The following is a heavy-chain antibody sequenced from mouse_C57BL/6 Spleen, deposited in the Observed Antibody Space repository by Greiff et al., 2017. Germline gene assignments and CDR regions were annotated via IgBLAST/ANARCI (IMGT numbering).Heavy chain of an antibody. CDR1: GYTFTSYW. CDR3: AREITTVVAHFDY. D-gene: IGHD1-1*01. J-gene: IGHJ2*01. CDR2: IDPADSYT. Sequence: QVQLQQPGAELVRPGTSVKLSCKASGYTFTSYWMHWVKQRPGQGLEWIGMIDPADSYTNYNQKFKGKATLTVDTSSSTAYMQLSSLTSEDAAVYCYAREITTVVAHFDYWGQGTTLTVSS. V-gene: IGHV1-59*01.